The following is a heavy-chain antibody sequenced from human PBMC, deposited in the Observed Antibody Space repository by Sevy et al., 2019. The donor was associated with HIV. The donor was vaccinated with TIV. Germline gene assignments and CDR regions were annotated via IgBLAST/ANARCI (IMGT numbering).Heavy chain of an antibody. Sequence: GGSLGLSCAASGFTFSSYGMHWVRQAPGKGLEWVAVISYDGSNKYYADSVKGRFTISRDNSKNTLYLQMNSLRAEDTAVYYCAKGAADYYYYGMDVWGQGTTVTVSS. CDR1: GFTFSSYG. CDR2: ISYDGSNK. V-gene: IGHV3-30*18. CDR3: AKGAADYYYYGMDV. D-gene: IGHD6-25*01. J-gene: IGHJ6*02.